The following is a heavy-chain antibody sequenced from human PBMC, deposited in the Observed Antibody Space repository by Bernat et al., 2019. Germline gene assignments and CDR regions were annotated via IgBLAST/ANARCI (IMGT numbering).Heavy chain of an antibody. CDR2: INHSGST. J-gene: IGHJ4*02. Sequence: QVQLQQWGAGLLKPSETLSLTCAVYGGSFSGYYWSWIRHPPGKGLEWIGEINHSGSTNYNPSLKSRVTISVDTSKNQFSLKLSSVTAADTAVYYCARLLNYYDSSGYYQPFDYWGQGTLVTVSS. D-gene: IGHD3-22*01. CDR1: GGSFSGYY. V-gene: IGHV4-34*01. CDR3: ARLLNYYDSSGYYQPFDY.